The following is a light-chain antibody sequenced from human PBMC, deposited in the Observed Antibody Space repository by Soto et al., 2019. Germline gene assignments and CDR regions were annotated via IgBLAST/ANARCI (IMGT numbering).Light chain of an antibody. CDR3: QQFDNLPIA. CDR2: DSS. Sequence: DIQMTQSPSSLSASVGDRVTIICQASQDISNFLNWYQQKPGKAPKLLIYDSSNLETGVPSRFNGSGSGTHFSFTISSLQPEDIATYYCQQFDNLPIAFGQGTRLEIK. J-gene: IGKJ5*01. V-gene: IGKV1-33*01. CDR1: QDISNF.